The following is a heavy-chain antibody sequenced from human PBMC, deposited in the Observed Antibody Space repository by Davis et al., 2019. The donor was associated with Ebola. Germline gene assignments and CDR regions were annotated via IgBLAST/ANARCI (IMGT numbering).Heavy chain of an antibody. CDR2: INHSGST. D-gene: IGHD4-11*01. CDR1: GGSFSGYY. J-gene: IGHJ4*02. Sequence: PSETLSLTCAVYGGSFSGYYWSWIRQPPGKGLEWIGEINHSGSTNYNPSLKSRVTISVDTSKNQFSLKLSSVTAADTAVYYCARRNDYSNWDYWGQGTLVTVSS. CDR3: ARRNDYSNWDY. V-gene: IGHV4-34*01.